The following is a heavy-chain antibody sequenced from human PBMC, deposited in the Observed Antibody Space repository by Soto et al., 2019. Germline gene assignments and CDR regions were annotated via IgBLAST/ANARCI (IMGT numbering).Heavy chain of an antibody. CDR3: ARVGAGVATFQDYSCGMDV. V-gene: IGHV1-2*04. D-gene: IGHD2-15*01. Sequence: SVKVSRKASGYTFTGYYMHWVRQAPGQGLEWMGWINPNSGGTNYAQKFQGWVTMTRDTSISTAYMELSRLRSDDTAVYYCARVGAGVATFQDYSCGMDVWCQGTTLTGSS. J-gene: IGHJ6*02. CDR1: GYTFTGYY. CDR2: INPNSGGT.